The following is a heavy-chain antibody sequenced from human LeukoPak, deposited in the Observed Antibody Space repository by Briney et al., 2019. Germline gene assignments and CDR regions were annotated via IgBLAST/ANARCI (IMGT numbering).Heavy chain of an antibody. CDR1: GSTFSSYE. D-gene: IGHD6-13*01. CDR3: ARVSAAAGNSCIDY. CDR2: ISSSGSTI. J-gene: IGHJ4*02. V-gene: IGHV3-48*03. Sequence: GGSLRLSCAASGSTFSSYEMNWVRQAPGKGLEWVSYISSSGSTIYYADSVKGRFTISRDNAKNSLYLQMNSLRAEDTAVYYCARVSAAAGNSCIDYWGQGTLVTVSS.